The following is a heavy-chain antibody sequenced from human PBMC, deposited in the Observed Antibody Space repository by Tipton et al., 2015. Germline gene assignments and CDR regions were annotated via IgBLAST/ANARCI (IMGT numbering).Heavy chain of an antibody. CDR1: GDSISSGAYY. CDR3: ARDPYSSSWRGGMDV. V-gene: IGHV4-31*03. J-gene: IGHJ6*02. CDR2: IHYSGTT. D-gene: IGHD6-13*01. Sequence: TLSLTCNAFGDSISSGAYYWSWIRQHPGKGLEWIGHIHYSGTTYYNPSLKSRVTISVDTSKEQFSLNLTSVTAADTAVYYCARDPYSSSWRGGMDVWGQGTTVTVSS.